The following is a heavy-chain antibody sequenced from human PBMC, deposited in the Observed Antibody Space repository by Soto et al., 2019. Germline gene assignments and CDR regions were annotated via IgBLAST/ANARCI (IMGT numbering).Heavy chain of an antibody. CDR2: ISYHGFNK. D-gene: IGHD5-18*01. V-gene: IGHV3-30-3*01. CDR1: GFTFSTYA. CDR3: ARALTKDTSMVLDSFHI. Sequence: QVQLVESGGGVVQSGRSLRLSCAASGFTFSTYAMYWVRQAPGKGLEWVAVISYHGFNKFYADSVKGRFTISRDNSRNTLYLQMDSLRPEETAVYYCARALTKDTSMVLDSFHIWGQGTKVTVSS. J-gene: IGHJ3*02.